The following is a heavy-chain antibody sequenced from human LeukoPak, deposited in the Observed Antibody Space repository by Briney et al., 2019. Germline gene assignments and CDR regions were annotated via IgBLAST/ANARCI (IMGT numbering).Heavy chain of an antibody. J-gene: IGHJ4*02. CDR2: IHRTGST. Sequence: SETLSLTCTVSGGSISPYYWSWIRQPPGKGLEWIGYIHRTGSTNYNPSLKSRVTISVDTPKSQFSLKLRSVTAADTAVYYCARVGDWNDLVYWGQGTLVTVSS. V-gene: IGHV4-59*01. CDR3: ARVGDWNDLVY. D-gene: IGHD1-1*01. CDR1: GGSISPYY.